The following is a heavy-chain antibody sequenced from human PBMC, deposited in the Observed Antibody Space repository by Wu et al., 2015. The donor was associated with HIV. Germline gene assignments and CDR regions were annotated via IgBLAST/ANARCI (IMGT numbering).Heavy chain of an antibody. CDR3: ARVAIQLHLGSESYYMDV. CDR1: GYSFTGFY. Sequence: QVQLVQSGAEVKKPGASVKVSCKASGYSFTGFYLHWVRLAPGQGLEWMGRINPDNGGTNYAQNFEDRVTMTSDTSISTAYMELSRLRSDDTAVYYCARVAIQLHLGSESYYMDVWGERDHGHRLL. CDR2: INPDNGGT. D-gene: IGHD1-1*01. J-gene: IGHJ6*03. V-gene: IGHV1-2*02.